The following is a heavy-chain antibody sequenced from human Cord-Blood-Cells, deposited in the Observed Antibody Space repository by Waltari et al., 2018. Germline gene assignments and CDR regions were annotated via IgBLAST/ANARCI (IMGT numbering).Heavy chain of an antibody. J-gene: IGHJ4*02. CDR3: AREGSSGWFDY. CDR2: IFPGDSDT. CDR1: GYSFTRYW. Sequence: EVQLVRSGAEVQKPGVSLKISCKGSGYSFTRYWIGRVRQMPGKGLEWMGIIFPGDSDTRYSPSFQGQVTLSADKSISTAYLQWSSLKASDTAMYYCAREGSSGWFDYWGQGTLVTVSS. D-gene: IGHD6-19*01. V-gene: IGHV5-51*01.